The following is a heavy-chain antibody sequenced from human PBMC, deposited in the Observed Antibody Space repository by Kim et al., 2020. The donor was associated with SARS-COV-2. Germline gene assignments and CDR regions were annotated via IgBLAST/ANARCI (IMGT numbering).Heavy chain of an antibody. CDR3: SILAVAGRAAFDL. CDR1: GYTFTSYA. V-gene: IGHV1-3*01. CDR2: INAGNGNT. J-gene: IGHJ3*01. Sequence: ASVKVSCKASGYTFTSYAMHWVRQAPGQRLEWMGWINAGNGNTKYSQKFQGRVTITRDTSESTSYMELSSLRSEDTAVYYCSILAVAGRAAFDLWGQGTMVAVSS. D-gene: IGHD6-19*01.